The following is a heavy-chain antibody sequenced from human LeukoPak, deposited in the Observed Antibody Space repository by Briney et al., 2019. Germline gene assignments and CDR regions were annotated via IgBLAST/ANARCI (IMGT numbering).Heavy chain of an antibody. V-gene: IGHV1-69*13. CDR2: IIPIFGTA. D-gene: IGHD6-19*01. CDR1: GGTFSSYA. CDR3: ARGDLLPGIAVAGRRRAAFDI. Sequence: SVKVSCKASGGTFSSYAISWVRQAPGQGLEWMGGIIPIFGTANYAQKFQGRVTITADESTSTAYMVLSSLRSEDTAVYYCARGDLLPGIAVAGRRRAAFDIWGQGTMVTVSS. J-gene: IGHJ3*02.